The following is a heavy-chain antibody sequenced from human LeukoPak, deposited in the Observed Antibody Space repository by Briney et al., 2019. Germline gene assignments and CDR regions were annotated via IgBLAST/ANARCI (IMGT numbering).Heavy chain of an antibody. Sequence: PSQTLSLTCTVSGGSISSGDYYWSWICQPPGKGLEWIGYIYYSGSTYYNPSLKSRVTISVDTSKNQFSLKLSSVTAADTAVYYCAREHYYDSSGYYSTGGDWFDPWGQGTLVTVSS. CDR2: IYYSGST. V-gene: IGHV4-30-4*01. J-gene: IGHJ5*02. D-gene: IGHD3-22*01. CDR1: GGSISSGDYY. CDR3: AREHYYDSSGYYSTGGDWFDP.